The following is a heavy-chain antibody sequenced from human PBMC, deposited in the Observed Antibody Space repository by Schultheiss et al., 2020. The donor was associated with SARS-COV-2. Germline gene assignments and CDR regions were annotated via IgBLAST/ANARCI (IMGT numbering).Heavy chain of an antibody. V-gene: IGHV3-21*01. CDR2: ISSSSSYI. Sequence: GGSLRLSCAASGFTFSSYAMSWVRQAPGKGLEWVSSISSSSSYIYYAGSVKGRFTISRDNAKNSLYLQMNSLRAEDTAVYYCARITRVATILLSDYWGQGTLVTVSS. CDR3: ARITRVATILLSDY. CDR1: GFTFSSYA. J-gene: IGHJ4*02. D-gene: IGHD5-12*01.